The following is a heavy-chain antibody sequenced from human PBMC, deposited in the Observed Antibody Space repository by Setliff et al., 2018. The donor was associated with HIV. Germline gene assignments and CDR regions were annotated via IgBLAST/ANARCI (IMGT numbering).Heavy chain of an antibody. CDR1: GFTLSDHY. Sequence: PGGSLRLSCAASGFTLSDHYIDWIRQPPGKGLEWVGRITAKFNGYVKEYAASVQGRFTISRDDSKDSLFLQMNNLKTEDTAVYYCVRAAAGLDIWSQGIRVTVSS. V-gene: IGHV3-72*01. CDR3: VRAAAGLDI. J-gene: IGHJ4*02. CDR2: ITAKFNGYVK.